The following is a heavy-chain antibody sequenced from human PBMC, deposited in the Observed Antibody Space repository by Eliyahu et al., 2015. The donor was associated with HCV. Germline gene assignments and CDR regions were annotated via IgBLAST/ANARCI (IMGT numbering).Heavy chain of an antibody. J-gene: IGHJ5*02. CDR3: ASGGGGIAVTGTGGWFDP. V-gene: IGHV4-59*01. CDR2: IHYSGST. CDR1: GXSIXXXX. Sequence: QVQLQESGPGLVXPSETLSLTCTVXGXSIXXXXWSWXRQPPGKGXEWIGYIHYSGSTNYNPSLKSRVTISLDTSKNQFSLKLTSVTAADTAMYYCASGGGGIAVTGTGGWFDPWGQGTLVTVSS. D-gene: IGHD6-19*01.